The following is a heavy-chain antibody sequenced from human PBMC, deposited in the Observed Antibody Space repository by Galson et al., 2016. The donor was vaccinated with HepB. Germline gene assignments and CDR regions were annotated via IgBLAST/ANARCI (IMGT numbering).Heavy chain of an antibody. Sequence: SLRLSCAASGFTLRNYAMGWVRQAPGKGLEWVAGSSASGGRTYYADSVKGRFTISRDNSENTLYVEMNSLRAEDTAVYYCARDLLVGKYFDNWGQGTLVTVSS. CDR1: GFTLRNYA. CDR2: SSASGGRT. CDR3: ARDLLVGKYFDN. J-gene: IGHJ4*02. V-gene: IGHV3-23*01. D-gene: IGHD1-26*01.